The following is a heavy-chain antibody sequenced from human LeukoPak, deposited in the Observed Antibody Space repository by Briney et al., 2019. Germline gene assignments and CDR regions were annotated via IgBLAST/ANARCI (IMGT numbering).Heavy chain of an antibody. V-gene: IGHV4-59*01. CDR3: ARVFREALPSNWFDP. CDR2: ISDSGST. Sequence: PSETLSLTCTVSGGSITGYYWTWIRQPPGKGLEWIGYISDSGSTNYNPSLKSRVTMSVDSSNTEFSLRLNSVTAADTAVYYCARVFREALPSNWFDPWGQGTLVTVSS. D-gene: IGHD3-3*01. J-gene: IGHJ5*02. CDR1: GGSITGYY.